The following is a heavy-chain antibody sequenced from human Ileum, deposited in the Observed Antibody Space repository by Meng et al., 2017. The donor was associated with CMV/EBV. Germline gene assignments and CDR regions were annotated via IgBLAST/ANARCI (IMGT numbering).Heavy chain of an antibody. CDR1: GYTFTSFG. CDR2: ISAYNGNT. D-gene: IGHD1-26*01. J-gene: IGHJ4*02. V-gene: IGHV1-18*01. Sequence: ASVNVSCKASGYTFTSFGISWVRPAPGQGLESMGWISAYNGNTNYAQKFQGRVTMTTDTSTSTAYMELRSLRSDDTAVYFCAINLARGRYFEYYFDYWGQGTLVTVSS. CDR3: AINLARGRYFEYYFDY.